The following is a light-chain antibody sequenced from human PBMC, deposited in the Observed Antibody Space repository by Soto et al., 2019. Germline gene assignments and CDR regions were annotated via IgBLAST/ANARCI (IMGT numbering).Light chain of an antibody. CDR1: SSDVGGYNY. J-gene: IGLJ2*01. CDR2: DVS. CDR3: SSYTSSSTELV. Sequence: QSVLTQPASVSGSPGQSITISCTGTSSDVGGYNYVSWYQQHPGKAPKLMIYDVSNRPSGVSNRFSGSKSGNTASLTMSGLQAEDEADYYCSSYTSSSTELVFGGGTKLTVL. V-gene: IGLV2-14*01.